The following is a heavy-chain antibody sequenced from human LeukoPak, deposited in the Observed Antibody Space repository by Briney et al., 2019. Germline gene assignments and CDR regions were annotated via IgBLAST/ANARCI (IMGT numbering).Heavy chain of an antibody. CDR2: IYYSGST. V-gene: IGHV4-39*07. D-gene: IGHD3-3*01. CDR3: ARDSPYDFWSGYPVGP. J-gene: IGHJ5*02. Sequence: SETLSLTCTVSGGSISSSSYYWGWIRQPPGKGLEWIGSIYYSGSTYYNPSLKSRVTISVDTSKNQFSLKLSSVTAADTAVYYCARDSPYDFWSGYPVGPWGQGTLVTVSS. CDR1: GGSISSSSYY.